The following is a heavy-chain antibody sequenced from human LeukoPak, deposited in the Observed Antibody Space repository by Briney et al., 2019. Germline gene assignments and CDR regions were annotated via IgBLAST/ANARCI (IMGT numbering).Heavy chain of an antibody. J-gene: IGHJ5*02. CDR3: ARDSGGSYYVAGWFDP. Sequence: GGSLRLSCAASGFTFDDYAMHWVRQAPGKGLEWVSGISWNSGSIGYADSVKGRFTISRDNAKNSLYLQMNSLRAEDTAVYYCARDSGGSYYVAGWFDPWGQGTLVTVSS. CDR2: ISWNSGSI. V-gene: IGHV3-9*01. CDR1: GFTFDDYA. D-gene: IGHD1-26*01.